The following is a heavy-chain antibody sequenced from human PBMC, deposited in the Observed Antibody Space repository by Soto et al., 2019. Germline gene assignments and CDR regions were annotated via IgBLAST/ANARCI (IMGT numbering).Heavy chain of an antibody. CDR3: ARANSSSSDAFDI. CDR1: GFTFSSYS. J-gene: IGHJ3*02. V-gene: IGHV3-21*01. CDR2: ISSSSSYI. D-gene: IGHD6-6*01. Sequence: GGSLRLSCAASGFTFSSYSMNWVRQAPGKGLEWVSSISSSSSYIYYADSVKGRFTISRDNAKNSLYLQMNSLRAEDTAVYYCARANSSSSDAFDIWGQGTMVTVSS.